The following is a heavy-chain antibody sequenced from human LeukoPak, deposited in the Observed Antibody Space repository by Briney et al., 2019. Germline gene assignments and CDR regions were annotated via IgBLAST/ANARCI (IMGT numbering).Heavy chain of an antibody. D-gene: IGHD3-10*01. CDR3: ARHRERTMARRAFDS. Sequence: GESLQISCRTSGYPFTSSWIGWVRPTPGKGLELMGIIYPGDAETRYSPSFQGQVTISVDTSTTTAYLQWSSLKASDTAIYYCARHRERTMARRAFDSWGQGTLVTVS. V-gene: IGHV5-51*01. CDR2: IYPGDAET. CDR1: GYPFTSSW. J-gene: IGHJ4*02.